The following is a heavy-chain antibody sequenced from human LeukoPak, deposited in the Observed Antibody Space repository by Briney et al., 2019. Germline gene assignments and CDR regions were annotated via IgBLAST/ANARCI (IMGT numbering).Heavy chain of an antibody. V-gene: IGHV4-31*03. D-gene: IGHD6-13*01. CDR2: IYYSGST. CDR1: GGSISSGGYY. Sequence: PSETLSLTCTVSGGSISSGGYYWSWIRQHPGKGLEWIGYIYYSGSTYYNPSLKSRVTISVDTSKNQFSLKLSSVTAADTAVYYCARVQRAAAGLEYFQHWGQGTLVTVSS. CDR3: ARVQRAAAGLEYFQH. J-gene: IGHJ1*01.